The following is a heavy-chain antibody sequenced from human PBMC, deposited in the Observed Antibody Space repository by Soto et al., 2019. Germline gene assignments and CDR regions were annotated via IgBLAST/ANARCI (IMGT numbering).Heavy chain of an antibody. Sequence: QVQLVESGGGVVQPGRSLRLSCAVSGFTVSTYGMHWVRQAPGKGLEWVAVISRDGGTKDYADSVKGRFTISRDNSRNTLFLEMNSLRGDDMAVYYCTGEVASGHWGQGTLVTVSS. CDR3: TGEVASGH. J-gene: IGHJ4*02. CDR2: ISRDGGTK. CDR1: GFTVSTYG. D-gene: IGHD2-8*02. V-gene: IGHV3-30*03.